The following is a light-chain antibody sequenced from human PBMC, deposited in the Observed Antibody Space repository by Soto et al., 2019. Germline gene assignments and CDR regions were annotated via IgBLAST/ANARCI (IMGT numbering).Light chain of an antibody. CDR2: AAS. Sequence: DIQMTQSPTSLSASVGDRVTITCRASQGSRNFVACYQQKPGKAPKLLIYAASTLQSGVPSRFSGSGSGTDCTLTINSLQPEDVATYSCQKYSSVPVFGPGTKVELK. V-gene: IGKV1-27*01. CDR1: QGSRNF. J-gene: IGKJ3*01. CDR3: QKYSSVPV.